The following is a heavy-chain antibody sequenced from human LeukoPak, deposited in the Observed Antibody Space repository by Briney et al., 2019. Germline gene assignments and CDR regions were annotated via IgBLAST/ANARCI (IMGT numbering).Heavy chain of an antibody. CDR2: IGNSGDRT. CDR3: AKGGV. Sequence: GGSLRLSCAASGFTFSSYAMSWVRQAPGKGPEWVSGIGNSGDRTFNADSVKGRFTISRDNSKNTLYLQMNSLRVEDTALYYCAKGGVWGQGIAVTVSS. J-gene: IGHJ6*02. CDR1: GFTFSSYA. V-gene: IGHV3-23*01.